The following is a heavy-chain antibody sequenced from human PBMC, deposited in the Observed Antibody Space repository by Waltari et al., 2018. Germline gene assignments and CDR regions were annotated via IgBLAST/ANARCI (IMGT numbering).Heavy chain of an antibody. Sequence: EVRLVESGGDLVQPGGSLRLSCAASGFPVSSASMNWLRQAPGKGLEWVSVIYSGVSANYTDSVKGRFIVSRDNSRYTLYLQMNGLRADDTAIYYCARGHRGSRPLWGQGTLVTVSS. CDR1: GFPVSSAS. D-gene: IGHD3-10*01. CDR3: ARGHRGSRPL. J-gene: IGHJ4*02. V-gene: IGHV3-53*01. CDR2: IYSGVSA.